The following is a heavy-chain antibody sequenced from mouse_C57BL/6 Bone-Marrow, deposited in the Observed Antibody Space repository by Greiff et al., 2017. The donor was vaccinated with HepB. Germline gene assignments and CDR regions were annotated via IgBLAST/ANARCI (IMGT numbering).Heavy chain of an antibody. J-gene: IGHJ2*01. CDR1: GISITTGNYR. CDR3: ARDVEGYYGFYFDY. Sequence: EVKLMESGPGLVKPSQTVFLTCTVTGISITTGNYRWSWIRQFPGNKLEWIGYIYYSGTITYNPSLTSRTTITRNTPKNQYFLEMNALTAEDTATYYWARDVEGYYGFYFDYWGQGTTLTVSS. D-gene: IGHD1-1*01. V-gene: IGHV3-5*01. CDR2: IYYSGTI.